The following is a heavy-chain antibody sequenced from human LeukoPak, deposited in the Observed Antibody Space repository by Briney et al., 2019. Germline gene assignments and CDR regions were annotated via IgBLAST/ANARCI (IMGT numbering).Heavy chain of an antibody. V-gene: IGHV3-48*01. Sequence: GGSLRLSCAASGFTFSSYSMNWVRQAPGKGLEWVSYISSSSKTIYYADSVKGRFTISRDNSKNTLYLQMSSLRAEDTAVYYCVKDRAQLRYCFDYWGQGTLVTVSS. CDR2: ISSSSKTI. D-gene: IGHD3-9*01. CDR1: GFTFSSYS. CDR3: VKDRAQLRYCFDY. J-gene: IGHJ4*02.